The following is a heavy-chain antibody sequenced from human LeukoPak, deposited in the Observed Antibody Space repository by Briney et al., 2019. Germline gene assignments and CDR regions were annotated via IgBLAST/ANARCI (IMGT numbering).Heavy chain of an antibody. CDR2: IIPIFGTV. CDR1: GGTFSSYA. Sequence: GASVKVSCKASGGTFSSYAISWVRQAPGQGLEWMGGIIPIFGTVNYAQKFQGRVTITADESTSTAYMELSSLRSEDTAVYYCARAGYCSSTSCYRFDAFDIWGQGTMVTVSS. J-gene: IGHJ3*02. V-gene: IGHV1-69*01. CDR3: ARAGYCSSTSCYRFDAFDI. D-gene: IGHD2-2*02.